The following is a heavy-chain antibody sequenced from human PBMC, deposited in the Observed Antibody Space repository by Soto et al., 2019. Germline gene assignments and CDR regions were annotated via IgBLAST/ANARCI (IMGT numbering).Heavy chain of an antibody. CDR3: ARNSGSLLYYYYYYMDV. V-gene: IGHV1-18*01. D-gene: IGHD5-12*01. Sequence: QVQLVQSGAEVKKPGASVKVSCKASGYTFTSYGISWVRQAPGQGLEWMGWISAYNGNTNYAQKLQGRVTMTTDTSTSTAYRELRSLRSDDTAVYYCARNSGSLLYYYYYYMDVWGKGTTVTVSS. CDR2: ISAYNGNT. J-gene: IGHJ6*03. CDR1: GYTFTSYG.